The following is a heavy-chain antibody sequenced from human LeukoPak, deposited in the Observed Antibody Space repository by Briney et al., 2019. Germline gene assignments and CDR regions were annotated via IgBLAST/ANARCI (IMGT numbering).Heavy chain of an antibody. D-gene: IGHD1-26*01. CDR2: IHPNSGGT. Sequence: GASVKVSCKASGYTFTDYYIHWVRQAPGQGLEWMGWIHPNSGGTNYAQKFQGRVTMTRDTSISIAYMELSRLRSDDTAVYYCARGRGSWGFDYWGQGTLVTVSS. J-gene: IGHJ4*02. CDR1: GYTFTDYY. V-gene: IGHV1-2*02. CDR3: ARGRGSWGFDY.